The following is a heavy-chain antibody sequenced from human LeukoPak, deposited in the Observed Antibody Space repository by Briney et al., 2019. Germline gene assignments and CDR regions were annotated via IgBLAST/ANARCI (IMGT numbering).Heavy chain of an antibody. CDR3: ARGVTVTTWYPWFDT. CDR2: AYYSGNT. V-gene: IGHV4-59*01. J-gene: IGHJ5*02. CDR1: GDSLTNYY. Sequence: AETLSLTCTLCGDSLTNYYWRWIREPPGRGLVWLGYAYYSGNTNYNPSLKSRVTISVDTSKNQFSLKLGSVTAADTAVYYCARGVTVTTWYPWFDTWGQGTLVTVSS. D-gene: IGHD1-20*01.